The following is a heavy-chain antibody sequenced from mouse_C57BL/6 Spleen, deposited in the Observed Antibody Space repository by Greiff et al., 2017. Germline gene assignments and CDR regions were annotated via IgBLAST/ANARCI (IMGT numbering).Heavy chain of an antibody. V-gene: IGHV1-80*01. CDR3: ARKGITVEDFDY. J-gene: IGHJ2*01. CDR2: IYPGDGDT. CDR1: GYAFSSYW. Sequence: VQRVESGAELVKPGASVKISCTASGYAFSSYWMNWVKQRPGKGLEWIGQIYPGDGDTNYNGKLKGKGTLTAEKSSNTANIQQSSQTSEDSAVYFCARKGITVEDFDYWGQGTTLTVSS. D-gene: IGHD2-4*01.